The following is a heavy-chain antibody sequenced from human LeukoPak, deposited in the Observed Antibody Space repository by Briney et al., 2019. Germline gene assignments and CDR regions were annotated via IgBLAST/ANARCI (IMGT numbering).Heavy chain of an antibody. CDR3: AREGAKNDYGDPLYFQH. V-gene: IGHV4-59*01. CDR1: GXSISSYY. CDR2: IYYSGST. D-gene: IGHD4-17*01. J-gene: IGHJ1*01. Sequence: SETLSLTCTVSGXSISSYYWSWIRQPPGKGLEWIGYIYYSGSTNYNPSLKSRVTISVDTSKNQFSLKLSSVTAADTAVYYCAREGAKNDYGDPLYFQHWGQGTLVTVSS.